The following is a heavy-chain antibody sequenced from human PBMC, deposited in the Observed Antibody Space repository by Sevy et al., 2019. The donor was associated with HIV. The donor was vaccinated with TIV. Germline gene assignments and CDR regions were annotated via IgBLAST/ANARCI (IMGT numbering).Heavy chain of an antibody. V-gene: IGHV4-39*01. D-gene: IGHD5-18*01. Sequence: SETLSLTCTVSGGSISSSSYYWGWIRQPPGKGLEWIGSIYYSGSTYYNPSLTSRVTISVDTSKNQFSLKLSSVTAADTAVYYCTRGYSYGPPDYWGQGTLVTVSS. CDR3: TRGYSYGPPDY. J-gene: IGHJ4*02. CDR2: IYYSGST. CDR1: GGSISSSSYY.